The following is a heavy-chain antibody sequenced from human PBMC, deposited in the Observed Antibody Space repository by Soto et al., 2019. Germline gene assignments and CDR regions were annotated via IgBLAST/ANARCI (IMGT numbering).Heavy chain of an antibody. Sequence: GGSLRLSCAASGFTFSSYAMSWVRQAPGKGLEWVSAISGSGGSTYYADSVKGRFTISRDNSKNTLYLQMNSPRAEDTAVYYCAGDYGDKNAFDIWGQGTMVTVSS. J-gene: IGHJ3*02. V-gene: IGHV3-23*01. CDR1: GFTFSSYA. CDR2: ISGSGGST. D-gene: IGHD4-17*01. CDR3: AGDYGDKNAFDI.